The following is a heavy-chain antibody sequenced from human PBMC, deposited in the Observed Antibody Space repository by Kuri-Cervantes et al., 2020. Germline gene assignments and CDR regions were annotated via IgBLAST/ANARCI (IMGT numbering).Heavy chain of an antibody. D-gene: IGHD3-10*01. CDR1: GFTVSNNY. CDR3: AKGRYYYGSGSYRDGMDV. J-gene: IGHJ6*02. V-gene: IGHV3-66*02. Sequence: GESLKISCAASGFTVSNNYMSWIRQAPGKGLEWVSVIYSGGSTYYADSVKGRFTISRDNSKNTLYLQMNSLRAEDTAVYYCAKGRYYYGSGSYRDGMDVWGQGTTITVSS. CDR2: IYSGGST.